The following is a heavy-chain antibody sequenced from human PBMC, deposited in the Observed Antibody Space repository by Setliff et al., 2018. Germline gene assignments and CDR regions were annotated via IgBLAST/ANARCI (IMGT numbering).Heavy chain of an antibody. CDR3: ARVPSYGSGSFYYYYYGTDV. Sequence: KASETLSLTCTVSGGSISSSSYYWGWIRQPPGKGLEWIGSIYYSGSTYYNPSLKSRVTISVDTSKNQFSLKLSSVTAADTAVYYCARVPSYGSGSFYYYYYGTDVWGQGTTVTVS. J-gene: IGHJ6*02. D-gene: IGHD3-10*01. V-gene: IGHV4-39*07. CDR1: GGSISSSSYY. CDR2: IYYSGST.